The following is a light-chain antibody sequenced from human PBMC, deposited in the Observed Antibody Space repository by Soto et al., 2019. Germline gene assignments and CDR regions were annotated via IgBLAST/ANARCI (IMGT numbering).Light chain of an antibody. CDR1: SSNIGSNT. Sequence: QLVLTQPPSASGTPGQRVTISCSGSSSNIGSNTVNWYKQFPGTAPKLLIHTSNQRPSGVSDRFSGSKSGTSASLAISGLQSEDEADYYCAAWDDSLNGVVFGGGTKVTVL. J-gene: IGLJ2*01. CDR3: AAWDDSLNGVV. V-gene: IGLV1-44*01. CDR2: TSN.